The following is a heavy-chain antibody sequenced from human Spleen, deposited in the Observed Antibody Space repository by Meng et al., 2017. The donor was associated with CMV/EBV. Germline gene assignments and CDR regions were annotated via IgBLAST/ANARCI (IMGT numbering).Heavy chain of an antibody. D-gene: IGHD2-21*01. Sequence: ASVKVSCKASGYTFTGYYMHWVRQAPGQGLEWMGWINPNSGGTNYAQKFQGRVTMTRDTSISTAYMELSSLRSEDTAVYYCAREGLASLNCGGDCYSVRWWFDPWGQGTLVTVSS. CDR1: GYTFTGYY. CDR3: AREGLASLNCGGDCYSVRWWFDP. CDR2: INPNSGGT. J-gene: IGHJ5*02. V-gene: IGHV1-2*02.